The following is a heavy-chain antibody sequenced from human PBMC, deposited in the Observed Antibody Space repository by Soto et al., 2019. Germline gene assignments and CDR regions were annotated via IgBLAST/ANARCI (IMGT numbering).Heavy chain of an antibody. Sequence: QVQLVESGGGGVQPGRSLRLSCAASGFTFSSYGMHWVRQAPGKGLEWVAVISYDGRNKYYADSVKGRFTISRDNSKNTLYLQMSSLRAEDTAVYFCAKGSGDWYFDLWGRGTLVTVSS. D-gene: IGHD3-3*01. V-gene: IGHV3-30*18. CDR2: ISYDGRNK. CDR1: GFTFSSYG. J-gene: IGHJ2*01. CDR3: AKGSGDWYFDL.